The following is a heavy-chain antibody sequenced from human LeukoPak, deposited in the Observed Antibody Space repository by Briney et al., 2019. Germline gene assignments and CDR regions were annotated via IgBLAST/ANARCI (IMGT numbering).Heavy chain of an antibody. CDR1: GGSISSYY. J-gene: IGHJ4*02. V-gene: IGHV4-59*08. D-gene: IGHD6-19*01. CDR3: ARTPRGAGIPYFDY. CDR2: IYYSGSI. Sequence: SETLSLTCTVSGGSISSYYWSWIRHPPGKGLEWIGYIYYSGSINYNPSLKSRVTISVDTSKNQFSLKLRSVTAADTAMYYCARTPRGAGIPYFDYWGQGTLVAVSS.